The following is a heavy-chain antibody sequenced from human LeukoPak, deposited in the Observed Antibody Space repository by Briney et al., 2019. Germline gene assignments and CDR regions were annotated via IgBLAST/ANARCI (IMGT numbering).Heavy chain of an antibody. Sequence: GGSLRLSCAASGFTFSDYWMHWVRQAPGKGLVWVSRIKSDGSSTSYADSVKGRFTITRDSAKNTLYLQMNSLRAEDTAVYYCAKEMGHSPHSSGTYWSDGGVGLDYWGQGTLVTVSS. CDR3: AKEMGHSPHSSGTYWSDGGVGLDY. V-gene: IGHV3-74*01. CDR2: IKSDGSST. J-gene: IGHJ4*02. CDR1: GFTFSDYW. D-gene: IGHD3-10*01.